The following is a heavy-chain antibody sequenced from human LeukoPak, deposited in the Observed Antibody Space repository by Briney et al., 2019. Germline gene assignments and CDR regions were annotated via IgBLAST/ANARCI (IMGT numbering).Heavy chain of an antibody. J-gene: IGHJ6*03. CDR3: AKVDYYYMDV. CDR2: IYTSGST. Sequence: SQTLSLTCTVSGGSISSGSYYWSWIRQPAGKGLEWIGRIYTSGSTNYNPSLKSRVTISVDTSKNQFSLKLSSVTAADTAVYYCAKVDYYYMDVWGKGTTVTVSS. CDR1: GGSISSGSYY. V-gene: IGHV4-61*02.